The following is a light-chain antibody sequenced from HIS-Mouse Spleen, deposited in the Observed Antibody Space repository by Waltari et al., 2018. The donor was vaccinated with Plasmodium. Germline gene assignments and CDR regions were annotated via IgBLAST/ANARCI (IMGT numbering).Light chain of an antibody. CDR2: RNI. CDR1: SPTTGSQY. J-gene: IGLJ3*02. V-gene: IGLV1-47*01. Sequence: QSALTQPPSPSGTPGQRVTISCYGSSPTTGSQYVYWYQQLPGPAPILLVYRNIRRPSGVPDRFPGSKSGTSASLAISGLRSEDEADYYCAAWDDSRSGPVFGGGTKLTVL. CDR3: AAWDDSRSGPV.